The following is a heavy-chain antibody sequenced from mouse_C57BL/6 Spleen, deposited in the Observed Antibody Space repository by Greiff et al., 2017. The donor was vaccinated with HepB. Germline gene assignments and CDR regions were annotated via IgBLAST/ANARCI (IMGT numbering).Heavy chain of an antibody. V-gene: IGHV1-64*01. J-gene: IGHJ3*01. CDR1: GYTFTSYW. D-gene: IGHD1-1*01. CDR3: GRDENYYGSAWFAD. Sequence: QLQQPGAELVKPGASVKLSCKASGYTFTSYWMHWVKQRSGQGLEWIGMILPNSGSTNYNEKFKSKATLTVDKSSSTAYMQLRSLKSEDSAVYDWGRDENYYGSAWFADWGQGTLVTVSA. CDR2: ILPNSGST.